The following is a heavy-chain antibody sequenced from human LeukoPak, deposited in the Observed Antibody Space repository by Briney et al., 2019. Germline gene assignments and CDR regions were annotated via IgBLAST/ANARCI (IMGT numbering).Heavy chain of an antibody. CDR1: GGSISSYY. CDR2: IYYSGST. D-gene: IGHD6-6*01. V-gene: IGHV4-59*01. J-gene: IGHJ4*02. CDR3: ARMYSSSLGSCFDY. Sequence: SETLSLTCTVSGGSISSYYWSWIRQPPGKGLEWIGYIYYSGSTNYNPSLKSRVTISVDTSKNQFSLKLSSVTAADTAVYYCARMYSSSLGSCFDYWGQGTLVTVSS.